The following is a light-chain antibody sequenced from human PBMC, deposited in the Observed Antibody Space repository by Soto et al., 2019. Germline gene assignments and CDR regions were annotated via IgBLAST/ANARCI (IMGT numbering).Light chain of an antibody. CDR1: QSVSSNY. CDR2: GVS. CDR3: QQYGSSPPYT. Sequence: EIVLTQSPVTLSLSPGERATLSCRASQSVSSNYLAWYQQKPGQAPRLLMYGVSSRATGIPDRFTGSGSGTDFTLTISRLEPEDFAVYFCQQYGSSPPYTFGQGTKLEIK. V-gene: IGKV3-20*01. J-gene: IGKJ2*01.